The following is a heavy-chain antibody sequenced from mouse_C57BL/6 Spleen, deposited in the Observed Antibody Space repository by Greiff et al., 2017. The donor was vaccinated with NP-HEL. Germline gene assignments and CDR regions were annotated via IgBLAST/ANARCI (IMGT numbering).Heavy chain of an antibody. D-gene: IGHD1-1*02. J-gene: IGHJ3*01. V-gene: IGHV1-18*01. CDR1: GYTFTDYN. Sequence: EVQLQQSGPELVKPGASVKIPCKASGYTFTDYNMDWVTQSHGKRLEWIGDINPNNGGTIYNQKFKGKATLTVDKSSSTAYMELRSLTSEDTAVYYCARRGLSPFAYWGQGTLVTVSA. CDR3: ARRGLSPFAY. CDR2: INPNNGGT.